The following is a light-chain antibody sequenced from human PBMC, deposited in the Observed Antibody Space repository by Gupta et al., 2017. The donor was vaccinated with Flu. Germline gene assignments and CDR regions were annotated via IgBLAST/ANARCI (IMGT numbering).Light chain of an antibody. Sequence: KVSISCTGTTSNIASHYVSWYHQHPGTTPNLLIREDVTRRSGSPDRCSGAKSGASATLVITGLQTGDDADYYCATWDSSRTAGVFGGGTKLTVL. CDR1: TSNIASHY. V-gene: IGLV1-51*01. J-gene: IGLJ3*02. CDR2: EDV. CDR3: ATWDSSRTAGV.